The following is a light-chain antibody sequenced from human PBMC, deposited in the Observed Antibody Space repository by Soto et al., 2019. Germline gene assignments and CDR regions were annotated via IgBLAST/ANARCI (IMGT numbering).Light chain of an antibody. V-gene: IGLV1-40*01. CDR2: GDS. CDR3: QSNDNGLSGSDV. CDR1: SSNIGAGYD. Sequence: QPVLTQRPSVTGAPGQWVPISCTGSSSNIGAGYDVNWYQQLQETAPKLIIFGDSNRPSGVPDRFSGSKSGTSASLVITGLQADDEADYYCQSNDNGLSGSDVFATGTKVTVL. J-gene: IGLJ1*01.